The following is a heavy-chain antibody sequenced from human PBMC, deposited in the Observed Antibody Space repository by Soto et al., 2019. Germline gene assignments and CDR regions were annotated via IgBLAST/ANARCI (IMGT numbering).Heavy chain of an antibody. Sequence: QVQLVQSGAEVKKPGASVKVSCKASGYTFTSYYMHWVRQAPGQGLEWMGIINPSGGSTSYAQKFHGRVTMTRDTSTSTVYMELSSLRSEDTAVYYCARDWGVDTAMVNGMDVWGQGTTVTVSS. D-gene: IGHD5-18*01. CDR1: GYTFTSYY. CDR3: ARDWGVDTAMVNGMDV. CDR2: INPSGGST. J-gene: IGHJ6*02. V-gene: IGHV1-46*01.